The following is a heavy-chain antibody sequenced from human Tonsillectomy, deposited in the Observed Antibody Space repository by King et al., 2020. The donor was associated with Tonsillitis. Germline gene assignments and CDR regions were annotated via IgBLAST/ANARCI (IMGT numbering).Heavy chain of an antibody. V-gene: IGHV3-7*01. D-gene: IGHD1-1*01. CDR1: GFNFSKSW. Sequence: VQLVESGGGLVQPGGSLRLSCAASGFNFSKSWMNWVRQAPGKAPEWVAYIRPDGSGKYYADSMKDRFTISRDNAKNSLYLQMSSLRGEDTAVYYCAKDRGWEHFDSWGQGPLVTVS. CDR2: IRPDGSGK. CDR3: AKDRGWEHFDS. J-gene: IGHJ4*02.